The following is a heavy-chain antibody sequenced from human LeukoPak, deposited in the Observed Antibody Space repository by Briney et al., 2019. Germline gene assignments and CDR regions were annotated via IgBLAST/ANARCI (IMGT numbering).Heavy chain of an antibody. J-gene: IGHJ4*02. CDR1: GGSFSGYY. Sequence: SETLSLTCAVYGGSFSGYYWSWIRQPPGKGLEWIGEINHSGSTNYNPSLKSRVTISVDTSKNQFSLKLSSVTAADTAVYYCARGVGFDYWGQGTLVTVSS. D-gene: IGHD1-26*01. CDR2: INHSGST. V-gene: IGHV4-34*01. CDR3: ARGVGFDY.